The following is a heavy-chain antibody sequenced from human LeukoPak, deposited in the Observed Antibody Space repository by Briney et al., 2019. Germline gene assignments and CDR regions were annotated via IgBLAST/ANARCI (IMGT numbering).Heavy chain of an antibody. CDR1: GYTFTSYD. J-gene: IGHJ4*02. V-gene: IGHV1-8*01. Sequence: ASVKVSCKASGYTFTSYDINWVRQATGQGLEWMGWMNPNSGNTGHAQKFQGRVTMTRDTSISTAYMELSSLRSEDTAVYYCARDLKMGYSSGRYSWGTGSSNDYWGQGTLVTVPS. CDR3: ARDLKMGYSSGRYSWGTGSSNDY. D-gene: IGHD6-19*01. CDR2: MNPNSGNT.